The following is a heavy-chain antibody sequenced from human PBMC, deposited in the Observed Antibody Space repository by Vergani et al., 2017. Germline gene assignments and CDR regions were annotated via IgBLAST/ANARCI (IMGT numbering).Heavy chain of an antibody. Sequence: VQLLQSGGGVIQPGGSVRLSCAASGFTFSACPMTWVRQAPGKGLEWVVGISFDGTNEYYPDLVKGRFTISMDIAKNTLYLQVRSLRLEDTGVYHCVRDRGLCAGGRCYTEAWDYWGQGTLVTVSS. CDR1: GFTFSACP. CDR3: VRDRGLCAGGRCYTEAWDY. V-gene: IGHV3-30*03. D-gene: IGHD2-2*02. CDR2: ISFDGTNE. J-gene: IGHJ4*02.